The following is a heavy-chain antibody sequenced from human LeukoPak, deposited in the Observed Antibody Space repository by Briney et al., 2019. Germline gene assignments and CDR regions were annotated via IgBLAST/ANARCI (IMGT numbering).Heavy chain of an antibody. J-gene: IGHJ4*02. Sequence: ASVKVSCKASGYTFTGYYMHWVRQAPGQGLEWMGWINPNSGGTNYAQKFQGRVTMTRDTSISTAYMELSRLRSDDTAVYYCARAPRVGELLRKYYFDYWGQGTLVTVSS. D-gene: IGHD3-10*01. CDR1: GYTFTGYY. CDR2: INPNSGGT. V-gene: IGHV1-2*02. CDR3: ARAPRVGELLRKYYFDY.